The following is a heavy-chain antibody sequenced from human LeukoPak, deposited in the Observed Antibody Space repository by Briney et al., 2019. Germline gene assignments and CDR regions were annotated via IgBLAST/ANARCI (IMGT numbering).Heavy chain of an antibody. CDR2: IYHSGST. CDR1: GYSISSGYY. CDR3: ARGMVYAYYYPNWFDP. D-gene: IGHD2-8*01. Sequence: SETLSLTCTVSGYSISSGYYWGWIRQPPGKGLEWIASIYHSGSTYYNPSLKSRVTISVDTSKNQFSLKLSSVTAADTAVYYCARGMVYAYYYPNWFDPWGQGTLVTVSS. J-gene: IGHJ5*02. V-gene: IGHV4-38-2*02.